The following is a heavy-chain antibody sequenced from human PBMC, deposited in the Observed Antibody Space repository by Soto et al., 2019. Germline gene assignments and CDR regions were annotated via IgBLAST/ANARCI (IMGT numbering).Heavy chain of an antibody. CDR2: ISWNSGSI. J-gene: IGHJ3*02. CDR1: GFTFDDYA. D-gene: IGHD3-3*01. Sequence: PGGSLRLSCAASGFTFDDYAMHWVRQAPGKGLEWVSGISWNSGSIGYADSVKGRFTISRDNAKNSLYLQMNSLRAEDTALYYCAKDRDRFLEWFVDAFDIWGQGTMVTVSS. V-gene: IGHV3-9*01. CDR3: AKDRDRFLEWFVDAFDI.